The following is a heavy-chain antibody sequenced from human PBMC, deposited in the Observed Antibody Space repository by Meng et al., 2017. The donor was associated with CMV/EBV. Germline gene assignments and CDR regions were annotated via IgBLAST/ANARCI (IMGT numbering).Heavy chain of an antibody. J-gene: IGHJ4*02. CDR2: MNPNSGNT. D-gene: IGHD5-18*01. CDR3: ARGYSYGSLFDY. Sequence: ASVKVSCKASGYTFTNYDINWVRQATGQGLEWMGWMNPNSGNTGYAQKFQGRVTITRDTSVNTAYMELRSLRSDDTAVYYCARGYSYGSLFDYWGQGTLVTVSS. V-gene: IGHV1-8*03. CDR1: GYTFTNYD.